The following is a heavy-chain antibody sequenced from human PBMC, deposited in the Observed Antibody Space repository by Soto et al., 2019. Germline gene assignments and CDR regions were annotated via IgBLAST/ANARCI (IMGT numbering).Heavy chain of an antibody. D-gene: IGHD5-12*01. Sequence: PSETLSLTCTVSGGSISSGGYYWSWIRQPPGKGLEWIGYIYYSGSTYYNPSLKSRVTISVDTSKNQFSLKLSSVTAADTAVYYRARGGRGYSGYYFDYWGQGTLVTVSS. CDR3: ARGGRGYSGYYFDY. CDR2: IYYSGST. J-gene: IGHJ4*02. V-gene: IGHV4-31*03. CDR1: GGSISSGGYY.